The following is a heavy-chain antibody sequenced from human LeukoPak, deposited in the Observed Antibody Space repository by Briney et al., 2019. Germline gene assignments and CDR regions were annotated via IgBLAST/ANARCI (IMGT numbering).Heavy chain of an antibody. CDR1: GFTVSSNY. D-gene: IGHD5-12*01. CDR2: IYSGGST. J-gene: IGHJ6*02. Sequence: GGSLRLSCAASGFTVSSNYMSWVRQAPGKGLEWVSVIYSGGSTYYADSVKGRFTISRDNSKNTLYLQMNSLRAEDTALYYCARGSGHDRVYYYGMDVWGQGTTVTVS. V-gene: IGHV3-53*01. CDR3: ARGSGHDRVYYYGMDV.